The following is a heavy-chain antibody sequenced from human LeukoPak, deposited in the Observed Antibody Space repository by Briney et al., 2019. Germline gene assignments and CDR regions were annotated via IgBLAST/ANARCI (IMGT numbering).Heavy chain of an antibody. Sequence: GGSLRLSCAASGFTFSSYAMSWVRQAPGKGLEWVSAISGSDGTTYYADSMKGRFTISRDNSKNTLYLQMKSLRDDDTAVYYCAKSRSGYALFDYWGQGTLVTVSS. J-gene: IGHJ4*02. D-gene: IGHD5-12*01. CDR1: GFTFSSYA. CDR3: AKSRSGYALFDY. V-gene: IGHV3-23*01. CDR2: ISGSDGTT.